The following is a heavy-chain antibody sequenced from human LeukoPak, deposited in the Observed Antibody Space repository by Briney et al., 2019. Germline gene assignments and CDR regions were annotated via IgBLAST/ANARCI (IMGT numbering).Heavy chain of an antibody. CDR1: GFTFSSYG. CDR3: AKDSWEVGATSEIDY. J-gene: IGHJ4*02. CDR2: ITGSGGST. D-gene: IGHD1-26*01. Sequence: GGSLRLSCAASGFTFSSYGMSWVRQAPGKGLEWISAITGSGGSTYYADSVKGRFTISRDNSKNTLYLQMNSLRAEDTAVYYCAKDSWEVGATSEIDYWGQGTLVTVSS. V-gene: IGHV3-23*01.